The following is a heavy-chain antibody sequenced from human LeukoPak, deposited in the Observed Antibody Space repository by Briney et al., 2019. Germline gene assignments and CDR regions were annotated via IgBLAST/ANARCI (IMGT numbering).Heavy chain of an antibody. D-gene: IGHD5-24*01. CDR2: INGSGGRT. Sequence: GGSLRLSCAASGFTFRNYEMNWVRQAPGKGLEWVSDINGSGGRTNYADSVKGRFTISRDNSKNTLYLQMNSLRADDTAVYYCARLYLPATRFDYWGQGTLVTVSS. J-gene: IGHJ4*02. CDR1: GFTFRNYE. CDR3: ARLYLPATRFDY. V-gene: IGHV3-23*01.